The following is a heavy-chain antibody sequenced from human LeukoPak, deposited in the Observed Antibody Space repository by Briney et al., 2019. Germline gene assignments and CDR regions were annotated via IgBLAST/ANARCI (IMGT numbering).Heavy chain of an antibody. CDR3: ARAYFVDRRWFDP. Sequence: SETLSLTCTVSGGSISSSSYYWGWIRQPPGKGLEWIGEINHSGSTNYNPSLKSRVTISVDTSKNQFSLKLSSVTAADTAVYYCARAYFVDRRWFDPWGQGTLVTVSS. CDR2: INHSGST. V-gene: IGHV4-39*07. D-gene: IGHD3-10*01. CDR1: GGSISSSSYY. J-gene: IGHJ5*02.